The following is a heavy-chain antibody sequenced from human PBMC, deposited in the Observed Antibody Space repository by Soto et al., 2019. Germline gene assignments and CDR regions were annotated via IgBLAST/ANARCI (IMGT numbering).Heavy chain of an antibody. V-gene: IGHV5-51*01. CDR3: ARGAVTTNFDY. D-gene: IGHD4-4*01. CDR1: GYSFISYW. Sequence: GESLKISCEASGYSFISYWIGWVRQMPGKGLEWMGIIYPSDSNTRYSPSFQGQVTISAEKSISTAYQQWSSLKASDTAMYYCARGAVTTNFDYWGLGTLVTVSS. J-gene: IGHJ4*02. CDR2: IYPSDSNT.